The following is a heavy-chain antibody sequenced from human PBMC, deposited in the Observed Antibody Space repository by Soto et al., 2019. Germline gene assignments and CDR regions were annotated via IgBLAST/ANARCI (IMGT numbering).Heavy chain of an antibody. CDR1: GGSISSGGYY. CDR2: IYYSGST. J-gene: IGHJ2*01. CDR3: ARKDYYDSSGYYHYWYFDL. V-gene: IGHV4-31*03. Sequence: QVQLQESGPGLVKPSQTLSLTCTVSGGSISSGGYYWSWIRQHPGKGLEWIGYIYYSGSTYYNPSLKSRVTISVDTSKNQFSLKLSSVTAADTAVYYCARKDYYDSSGYYHYWYFDLWGRGTLVTVSS. D-gene: IGHD3-22*01.